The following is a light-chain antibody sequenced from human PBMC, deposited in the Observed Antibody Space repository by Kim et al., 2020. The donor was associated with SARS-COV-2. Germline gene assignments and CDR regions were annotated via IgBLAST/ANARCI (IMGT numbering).Light chain of an antibody. CDR1: QSVSSNY. Sequence: PGERATLSCRASQSVSSNYLAWYQQKPGQAPRLLIHGASSRATGIPDRFSGSGSGTDFTLTISRLEPEDFAVYYCQQYGTSPPYTFGQGTKLEI. J-gene: IGKJ2*01. V-gene: IGKV3-20*01. CDR3: QQYGTSPPYT. CDR2: GAS.